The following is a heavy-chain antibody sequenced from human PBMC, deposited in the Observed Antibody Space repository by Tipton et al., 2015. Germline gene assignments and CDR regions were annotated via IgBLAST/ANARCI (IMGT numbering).Heavy chain of an antibody. CDR2: VSNSGTT. V-gene: IGHV4-39*01. J-gene: IGHJ4*02. Sequence: TLSLTCTVSGGSIRSGSYRWGWIRQSPGKGLEWIGYVSNSGTTYNYNPSLHSRVSISVDTSKNQFSLKLTSVIAADTAVYYCARHPDFITVAGMAYFDYWGQGTLVTVSS. CDR1: GGSIRSGSYR. D-gene: IGHD6-19*01. CDR3: ARHPDFITVAGMAYFDY.